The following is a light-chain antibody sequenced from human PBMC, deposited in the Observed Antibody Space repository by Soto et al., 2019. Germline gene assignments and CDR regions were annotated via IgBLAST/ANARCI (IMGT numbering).Light chain of an antibody. V-gene: IGKV1-6*01. Sequence: AIQMTQSPSSLYASVGDRVTITCRASQGVSNDVGWYQQKPGKAPRLLIYAASTLQSGVPSRFSGSQSATDFTLTISNLQPEDFATYYCLQDFAYPLTFGGGTKVEIK. J-gene: IGKJ4*01. CDR1: QGVSND. CDR3: LQDFAYPLT. CDR2: AAS.